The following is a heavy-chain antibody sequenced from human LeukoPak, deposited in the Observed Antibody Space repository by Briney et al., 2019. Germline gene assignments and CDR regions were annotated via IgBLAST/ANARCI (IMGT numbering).Heavy chain of an antibody. D-gene: IGHD2-15*01. CDR2: IYCSGST. CDR1: GGSVSSGSYY. Sequence: SETLSLTCTVSGGSVSSGSYYWSWIRQPPGKGLVWIGYIYCSGSTNYNPSLKSRVTISVDTSKNQFSLKLSSVTAADTAVYYCARELISVLPRPHDAFDIWGQGTMVTVSS. CDR3: ARELISVLPRPHDAFDI. V-gene: IGHV4-61*01. J-gene: IGHJ3*02.